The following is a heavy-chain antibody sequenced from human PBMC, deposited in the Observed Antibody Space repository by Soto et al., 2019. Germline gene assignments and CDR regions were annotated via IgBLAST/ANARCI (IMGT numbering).Heavy chain of an antibody. D-gene: IGHD5-18*01. V-gene: IGHV1-58*01. CDR3: AALVDTAMVYFDY. CDR2: IVVGSGNT. Sequence: QMPLVQSGPEVKKPGTSVKVSCKASGFTFTSSAVQWVRQARGQRLEWIGWIVVGSGNTNYAQKFQERVTITRDMSTSTAYMELSSLRSEDTAVYYCAALVDTAMVYFDYWGQGTLVTVSS. J-gene: IGHJ4*02. CDR1: GFTFTSSA.